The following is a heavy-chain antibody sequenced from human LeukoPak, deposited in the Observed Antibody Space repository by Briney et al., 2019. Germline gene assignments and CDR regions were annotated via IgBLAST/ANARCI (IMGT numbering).Heavy chain of an antibody. CDR2: INSDGSRT. CDR3: ARGSWSAADTNIDY. Sequence: QSGGSLRLSCADSGFTLSTYWMHWVRQGPGKGLVWVSCINSDGSRTTYADSVKGRSTISRDNAKNTLYLQMNTLRVEDTAVYYCARGSWSAADTNIDYWGQGTLVTVPS. J-gene: IGHJ4*02. CDR1: GFTLSTYW. V-gene: IGHV3-74*01. D-gene: IGHD6-13*01.